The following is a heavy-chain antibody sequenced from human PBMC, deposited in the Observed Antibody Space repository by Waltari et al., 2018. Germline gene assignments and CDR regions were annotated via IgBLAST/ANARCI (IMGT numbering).Heavy chain of an antibody. D-gene: IGHD1-20*01. CDR1: GFTVSSSY. CDR2: IYSGGST. Sequence: EVQLVETGGGLIQPGGSLRLSCAASGFTVSSSYMSWVRQAPGKGLEWVSVIYSGGSTYYAGSVKGRFTISRDNSKNTLYLQMNSLRAEDTAVYYCARAYDWNRAYFDYWGQGILVTVSS. V-gene: IGHV3-53*02. J-gene: IGHJ4*02. CDR3: ARAYDWNRAYFDY.